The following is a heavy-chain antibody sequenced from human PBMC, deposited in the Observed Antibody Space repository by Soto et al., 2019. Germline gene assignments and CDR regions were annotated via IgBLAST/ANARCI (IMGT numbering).Heavy chain of an antibody. CDR1: GGSISSYY. CDR3: ARTYYYGSGSLYYFDY. Sequence: SETLSLTCTVSGGSISSYYWSWIRQPPGKGLEWIGYIYYSGSTNYNPSLKSRVTISVDTSKNQFSLKLSSVTAADTAVYYCARTYYYGSGSLYYFDYWGQVTLVTVSS. J-gene: IGHJ4*02. D-gene: IGHD3-10*01. V-gene: IGHV4-59*01. CDR2: IYYSGST.